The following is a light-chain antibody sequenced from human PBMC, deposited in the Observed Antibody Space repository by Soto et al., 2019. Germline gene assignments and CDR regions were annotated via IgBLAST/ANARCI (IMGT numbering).Light chain of an antibody. CDR3: QQSYSLPYT. V-gene: IGKV1-39*01. Sequence: DIQMTQSPSSLSASVGDRVTITCRASQSVRSLLNWFQQRPGIAPKLLIYAASTLQSGAPSRFSGSGAGTDFTLIISSLQPEDFATYYCQQSYSLPYTFGQGTKLEI. CDR1: QSVRSL. J-gene: IGKJ2*01. CDR2: AAS.